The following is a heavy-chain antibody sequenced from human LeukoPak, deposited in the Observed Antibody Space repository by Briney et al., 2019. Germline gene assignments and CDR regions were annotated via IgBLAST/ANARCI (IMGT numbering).Heavy chain of an antibody. CDR1: GFTFSTYS. Sequence: PGGSLRLSWAASGFTFSTYSMNWVRQAPGKGLQWVSYISRSGSTIYYADSVKGRYTISRDNAKNSLYLQVNSLRAEDTAVYDCARDFRVGGDGYNTDDFDIWGQGPKATVPS. J-gene: IGHJ3*02. V-gene: IGHV3-48*01. CDR2: ISRSGSTI. D-gene: IGHD5-24*01. CDR3: ARDFRVGGDGYNTDDFDI.